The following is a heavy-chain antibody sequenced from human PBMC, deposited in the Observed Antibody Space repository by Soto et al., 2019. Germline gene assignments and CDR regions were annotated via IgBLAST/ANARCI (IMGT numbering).Heavy chain of an antibody. CDR1: GFSLSTSGVG. J-gene: IGHJ5*02. CDR3: AHAAAGPNWFDP. D-gene: IGHD6-13*01. Sequence: GSGPNAGEPTQTLTLTCTFSGFSLSTSGVGVGWIRQPPGKALEWLALIYWDDDKRYSPSLKSRLTITKDTSKNQVVLTMTNMDPVDTATYYCAHAAAGPNWFDPWGQGTLVTVSS. V-gene: IGHV2-5*02. CDR2: IYWDDDK.